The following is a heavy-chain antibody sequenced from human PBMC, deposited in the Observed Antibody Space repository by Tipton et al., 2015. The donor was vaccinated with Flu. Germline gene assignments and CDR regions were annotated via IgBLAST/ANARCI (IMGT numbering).Heavy chain of an antibody. D-gene: IGHD3-16*01. J-gene: IGHJ5*02. CDR2: FFYTGTA. CDR3: ARVSQYGWASGGKFDP. CDR1: GDSISNYY. V-gene: IGHV4-4*07. Sequence: TLSLTCTVSGDSISNYYWNWIRQPAGEGLEWIGRFFYTGTANYNPSLKSRVTMSIDTSKNQFSLKLSSVTAADTAVYYCARVSQYGWASGGKFDPWGQGTLVTVSS.